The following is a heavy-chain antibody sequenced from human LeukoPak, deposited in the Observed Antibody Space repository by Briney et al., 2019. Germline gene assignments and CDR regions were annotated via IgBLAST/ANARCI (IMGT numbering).Heavy chain of an antibody. D-gene: IGHD6-6*01. Sequence: PGGSLRLSCAASGFTFSIYAMHWVRQTPGKGLEWVAVTSSDGSKKYYADSVKGRFTISRDNSKNTLSLQMSSLRAEDTAVYYCAKDLGSSSSIDYWGQGTLVTVSS. CDR2: TSSDGSKK. CDR3: AKDLGSSSSIDY. V-gene: IGHV3-30*04. CDR1: GFTFSIYA. J-gene: IGHJ4*02.